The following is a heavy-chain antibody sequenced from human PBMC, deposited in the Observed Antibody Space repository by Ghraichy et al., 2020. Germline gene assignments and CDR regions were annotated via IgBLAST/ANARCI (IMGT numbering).Heavy chain of an antibody. CDR2: TRNKANSYTT. CDR1: GFTFSDHY. Sequence: GESLNISCAASGFTFSDHYMDWVRQAPGKGLEWVGRTRNKANSYTTEYAASVKGRFTISRDDSKNSLYLQMNSLKTEDTAVYYCARGGYSYGPYYYYGMDVWGQGTTVTVSS. CDR3: ARGGYSYGPYYYYGMDV. J-gene: IGHJ6*02. V-gene: IGHV3-72*01. D-gene: IGHD5-18*01.